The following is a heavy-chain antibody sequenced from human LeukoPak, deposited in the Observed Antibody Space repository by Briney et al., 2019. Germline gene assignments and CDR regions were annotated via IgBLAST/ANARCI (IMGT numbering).Heavy chain of an antibody. V-gene: IGHV3-33*01. Sequence: PGGSLRLSCAASGFIFSHHGMHWVRQAPGKGLEWVAVIWSDATNRFYAESVKGRFTISRDNSQNTVFLQMNSLRVKDTAIYYCAWDAQRGFDYSNSLKNWGHGTLVTVSS. CDR3: AWDAQRGFDYSNSLKN. CDR1: GFIFSHHG. D-gene: IGHD4-11*01. CDR2: IWSDATNR. J-gene: IGHJ4*01.